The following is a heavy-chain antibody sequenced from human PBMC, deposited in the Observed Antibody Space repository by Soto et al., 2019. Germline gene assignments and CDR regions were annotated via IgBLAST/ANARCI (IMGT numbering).Heavy chain of an antibody. Sequence: VRLVESGGGLVQPGGSLRLSCEASGFNPSVYYLACVRQAPGKGLEWVGRISHKADGDNTLYAASVRGRFTVSRDDSKLSLFLLMNSLKIDDTAVYYCAAESWYKYDFWGQGTLVTVSS. J-gene: IGHJ4*02. V-gene: IGHV3-72*01. CDR3: AAESWYKYDF. CDR2: ISHKADGDNT. D-gene: IGHD1-20*01. CDR1: GFNPSVYY.